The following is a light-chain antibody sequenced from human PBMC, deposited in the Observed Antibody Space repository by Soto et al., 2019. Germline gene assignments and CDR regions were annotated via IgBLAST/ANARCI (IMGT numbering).Light chain of an antibody. V-gene: IGKV3-15*01. CDR2: GAS. CDR1: QSVSSH. CDR3: QQYNSWPLT. J-gene: IGKJ4*01. Sequence: EILMTQSPASLSVSPGERATLSCRASQSVSSHLAWYQHKPGQAPWLLISGASTRATGIPARFSGSGSGTEXTLTIXSXXSEXFAXYXXQQYNSWPLTFGGGTKVEIK.